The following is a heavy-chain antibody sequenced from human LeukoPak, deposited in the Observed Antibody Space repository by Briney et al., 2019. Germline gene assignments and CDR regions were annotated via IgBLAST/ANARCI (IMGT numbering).Heavy chain of an antibody. V-gene: IGHV4-59*01. J-gene: IGHJ4*02. Sequence: TSSETLSLTCTVSGGSISSYYWSWIRQPPGKGLEWIGYIYYSGSTNYNPSLKSRVTISVDTSKNQFSLKLSSVTAADTAVYYCAAGYSSGWYDPIDYWGLGTLVTVSS. D-gene: IGHD6-19*01. CDR1: GGSISSYY. CDR2: IYYSGST. CDR3: AAGYSSGWYDPIDY.